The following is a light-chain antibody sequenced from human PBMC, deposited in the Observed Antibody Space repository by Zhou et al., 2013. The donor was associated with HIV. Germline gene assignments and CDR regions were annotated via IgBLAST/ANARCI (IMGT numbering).Light chain of an antibody. J-gene: IGKJ1*01. CDR1: QSLLHSSRYNY. Sequence: DIVMTQSPLSLSVTPGEPASISCRSSQSLLHSSRYNYLDWYVQKPGQSPQLLIYLTSIRASGVPDRFTGSGSGTDFTLRISGVEAEDVGVYYCMQALQTPRTFGQGTEGGIQT. CDR3: MQALQTPRT. CDR2: LTS. V-gene: IGKV2-28*01.